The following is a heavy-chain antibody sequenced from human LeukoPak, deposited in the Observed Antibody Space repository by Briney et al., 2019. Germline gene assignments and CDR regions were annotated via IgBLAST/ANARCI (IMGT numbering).Heavy chain of an antibody. J-gene: IGHJ5*02. D-gene: IGHD3-10*01. CDR3: ARAVTYFYGSVTYDWFDP. V-gene: IGHV3-74*01. CDR2: IKRDGST. Sequence: GGSLRLSCAASGFTFSSYWMHWVRQTPGKGLVWVSRIKRDGSTIYADYVKGRFTISRDNARNTLYLQMTSLRVEDTAMYYGARAVTYFYGSVTYDWFDPWGQGTLVTVSS. CDR1: GFTFSSYW.